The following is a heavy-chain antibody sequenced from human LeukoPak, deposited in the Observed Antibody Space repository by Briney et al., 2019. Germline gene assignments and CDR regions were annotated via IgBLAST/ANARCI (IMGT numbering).Heavy chain of an antibody. D-gene: IGHD3-9*01. V-gene: IGHV3-30*18. CDR3: AKDLSYYDILTGYLGPFDY. CDR1: GFTFSSYG. Sequence: GGSLRLSCAASGFTFSSYGMHWVRQAPGKGLEWVAFVSYDGSNKYYADSVKGRFTISRDNSKNTLYLQMNSLRAEDTAVYYCAKDLSYYDILTGYLGPFDYWGQGTLVTVSS. CDR2: VSYDGSNK. J-gene: IGHJ4*02.